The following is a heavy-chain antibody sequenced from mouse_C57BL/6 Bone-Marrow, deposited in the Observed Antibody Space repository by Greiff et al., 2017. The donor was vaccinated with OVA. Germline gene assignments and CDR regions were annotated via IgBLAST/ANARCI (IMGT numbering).Heavy chain of an antibody. CDR2: IWTGGGT. Sequence: VQLKESGPGLVAPSQSLSITCTVSGFSLTSYAISWVRQTPGKGLEWLGVIWTGGGTHYNSALKSRLSISKDNSKSQVFLKMNSLQTEDTARYYCARKKGGYYEYFDVWGTGTTVTVSS. V-gene: IGHV2-9-1*01. J-gene: IGHJ1*03. CDR3: ARKKGGYYEYFDV. D-gene: IGHD2-3*01. CDR1: GFSLTSYA.